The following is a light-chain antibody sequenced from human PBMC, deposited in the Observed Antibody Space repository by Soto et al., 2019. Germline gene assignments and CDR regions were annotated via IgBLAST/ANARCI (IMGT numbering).Light chain of an antibody. Sequence: EIVLTQSPATLSLSPGDTATLSCGASPSLTSSYLDWYQQKPGLAPRILIYDASTRATGIPDRFSGSGSVTDFNLTITSVEPEDVAVYYCQQYCSSPVTFGGGTKVESK. V-gene: IGKV3D-20*01. CDR1: PSLTSSY. J-gene: IGKJ4*01. CDR3: QQYCSSPVT. CDR2: DAS.